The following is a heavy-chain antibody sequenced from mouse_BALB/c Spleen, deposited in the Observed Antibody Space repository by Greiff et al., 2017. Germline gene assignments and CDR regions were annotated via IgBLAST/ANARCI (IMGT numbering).Heavy chain of an antibody. V-gene: IGHV5-6-5*01. CDR3: ARGGEGYYFDY. CDR1: GFTFSSYA. CDR2: ISSGGST. J-gene: IGHJ2*01. Sequence: VQLKESGGGLVKPGGSLKLSCAASGFTFSSYAMSWVRQTPEKRLEWVASISSGGSTYYPDSVKGRFTISRDNARNILYLQMSSLRSEDTAMYYCARGGEGYYFDYWGQGTTLTVSS.